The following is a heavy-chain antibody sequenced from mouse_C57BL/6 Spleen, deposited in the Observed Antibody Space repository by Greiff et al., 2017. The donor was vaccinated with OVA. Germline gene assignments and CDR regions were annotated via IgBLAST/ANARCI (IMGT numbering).Heavy chain of an antibody. J-gene: IGHJ1*03. CDR2: IYPGSGST. CDR1: GYTFTSYW. Sequence: QVQLQQSGAELVKPGASVKMSCKASGYTFTSYWLTWVKQRPGQGLEWIGDIYPGSGSTNYNEKFKSKATLTVDTSSSTAYMQLSSLTSEDSAVYYCARGGYGSSYITWYFDVWGTGTTVTVSS. V-gene: IGHV1-55*01. D-gene: IGHD1-1*01. CDR3: ARGGYGSSYITWYFDV.